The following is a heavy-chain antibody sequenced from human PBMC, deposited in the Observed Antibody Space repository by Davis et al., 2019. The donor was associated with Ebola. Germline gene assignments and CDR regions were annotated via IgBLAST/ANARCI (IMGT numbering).Heavy chain of an antibody. Sequence: ASVKVSCKASGYTFTSYAMHWVRQAPGQRLEWMGWINAGNGNTKYSQKFQGRVTITRDTSASTAYMELSSLRSEDTAVYYCASREHGYSSSVGAFDIWGQGTMVTVSS. D-gene: IGHD6-13*01. CDR2: INAGNGNT. CDR1: GYTFTSYA. V-gene: IGHV1-3*01. CDR3: ASREHGYSSSVGAFDI. J-gene: IGHJ3*02.